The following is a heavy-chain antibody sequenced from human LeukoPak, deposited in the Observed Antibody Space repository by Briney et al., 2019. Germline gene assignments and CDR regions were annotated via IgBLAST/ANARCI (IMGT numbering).Heavy chain of an antibody. CDR1: GFTFSRNW. J-gene: IGHJ3*02. Sequence: GGSLRLSCAASGFTFSRNWMSWVRQAPGKGLEWVANIKQDASEKYYVDSVKGRFTISRDNAKNSLYLQMNSLRAEDTAVYYCATERYGRDAFDIWGQGTMVTVSS. D-gene: IGHD4-17*01. V-gene: IGHV3-7*03. CDR2: IKQDASEK. CDR3: ATERYGRDAFDI.